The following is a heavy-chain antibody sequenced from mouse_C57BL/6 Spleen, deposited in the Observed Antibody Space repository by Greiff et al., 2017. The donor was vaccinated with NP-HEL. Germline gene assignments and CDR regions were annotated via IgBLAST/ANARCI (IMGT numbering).Heavy chain of an antibody. Sequence: VHLVESGAELARPGASVKLSCKASGYTFTSYGISWVKQRTGQGLEWIGEIYPRSGNTYYNEKFKGKATLTADKSSSTAYMELRSLTSEDSAVYFCARRYDGFAMDYWGQGTSVTVSS. V-gene: IGHV1-81*01. CDR1: GYTFTSYG. CDR2: IYPRSGNT. J-gene: IGHJ4*01. D-gene: IGHD2-3*01. CDR3: ARRYDGFAMDY.